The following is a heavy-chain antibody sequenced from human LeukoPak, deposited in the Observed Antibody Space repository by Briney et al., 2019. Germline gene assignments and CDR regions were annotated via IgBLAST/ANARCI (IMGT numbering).Heavy chain of an antibody. J-gene: IGHJ5*02. CDR3: ARDSLSDYYDSSGYVVAFDP. Sequence: GGSLRLSCAASGFTFSSYWMSWVRQAPGKGLEWVANIKQDGSEKYYVDSVKGRFTISRDNAKNSLYLQMNSLRAEDTAVYYCARDSLSDYYDSSGYVVAFDPWGQGTLVTVSS. D-gene: IGHD3-22*01. V-gene: IGHV3-7*01. CDR2: IKQDGSEK. CDR1: GFTFSSYW.